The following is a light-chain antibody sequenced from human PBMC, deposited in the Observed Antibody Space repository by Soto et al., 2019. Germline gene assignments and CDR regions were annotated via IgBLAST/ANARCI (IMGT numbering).Light chain of an antibody. V-gene: IGKV3-20*01. J-gene: IGKJ2*01. CDR3: QQFDTSPYT. CDR2: GAS. CDR1: QSVSKY. Sequence: VFTQSPGTLSLSPGERVTLSCRASQSVSKYLVWYQQKPGQAPRLLIYGASSRASGIPDRFSGSGSGTDFTLTINRLGPEDSAVYYCQQFDTSPYTFGQGTKLEIK.